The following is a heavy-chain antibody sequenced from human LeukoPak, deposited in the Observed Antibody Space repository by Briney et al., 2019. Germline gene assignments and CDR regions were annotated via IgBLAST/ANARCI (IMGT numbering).Heavy chain of an antibody. D-gene: IGHD1-26*01. J-gene: IGHJ4*02. CDR3: AKVYPRESAYSAAFDL. CDR2: ISGDGTNT. V-gene: IGHV3-23*01. CDR1: GFTFSTYA. Sequence: PGGSLRLSCAASGFTFSTYAMTWVRQAPGKGLEWVSTISGDGTNTFFADSVKGRFTISRDNSKNTLYLQMNSLRAEDTAVFYCAKVYPRESAYSAAFDLWGQGSLVTVSS.